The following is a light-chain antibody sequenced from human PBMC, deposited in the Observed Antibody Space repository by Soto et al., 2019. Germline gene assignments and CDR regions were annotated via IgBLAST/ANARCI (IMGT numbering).Light chain of an antibody. CDR3: SSYAGSNNYV. CDR2: EVS. CDR1: SSDVGGYKY. Sequence: QSVLTQPPSASGSPGQSVTISCTGTSSDVGGYKYVSWYQQHPGEAPKLLIYEVSKRPSGVPDRFSGSKSGNTASLTVSGLQAEDEADYYCSSYAGSNNYVFGTGTKVTVL. J-gene: IGLJ1*01. V-gene: IGLV2-8*01.